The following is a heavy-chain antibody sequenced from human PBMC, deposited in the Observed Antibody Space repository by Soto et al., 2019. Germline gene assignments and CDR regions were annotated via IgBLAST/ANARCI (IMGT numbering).Heavy chain of an antibody. CDR2: INHSGST. CDR3: ASDWKDLDWFDP. D-gene: IGHD1-1*01. CDR1: GGSFSGYY. J-gene: IGHJ5*02. V-gene: IGHV4-34*01. Sequence: SETLSLTCAVYGGSFSGYYWSWIRQPPGKGLEWIGEINHSGSTNYNPSLKSRVTISVDTSKNQFSLKLSSVTAADTAVYYCASDWKDLDWFDPWGQGTLVTVSS.